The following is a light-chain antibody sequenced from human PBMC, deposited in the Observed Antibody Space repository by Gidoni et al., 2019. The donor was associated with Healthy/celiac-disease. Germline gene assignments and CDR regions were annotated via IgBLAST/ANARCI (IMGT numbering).Light chain of an antibody. CDR1: RSNIGSNY. CDR3: AAWDDSLSGFYV. CDR2: RNN. Sequence: QSVLTQPPSASGTPGPRVTLSCSGSRSNIGSNYVYWYQQLPGTAPKLLIYRNNQRPSGVPDRFSGSKSGTSASLAISGLRSEDEADYYCAAWDDSLSGFYVFGTGTKVTVL. J-gene: IGLJ1*01. V-gene: IGLV1-47*01.